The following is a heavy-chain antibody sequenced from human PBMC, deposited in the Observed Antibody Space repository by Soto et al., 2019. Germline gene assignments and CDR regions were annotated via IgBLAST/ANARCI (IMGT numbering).Heavy chain of an antibody. D-gene: IGHD3-9*01. CDR2: ISYDGSNK. Sequence: QVQLVESGGGVVQPGRSLRLSCAASGFTFSSYAMHWVRQAPGKGLEWVAVISYDGSNKYYADSVKGRFTISRDNSKNTLYRQMNGLRAEDTAVYYCASTGFDWSGMDVWGQGTTVTVSS. CDR3: ASTGFDWSGMDV. J-gene: IGHJ6*02. CDR1: GFTFSSYA. V-gene: IGHV3-30-3*01.